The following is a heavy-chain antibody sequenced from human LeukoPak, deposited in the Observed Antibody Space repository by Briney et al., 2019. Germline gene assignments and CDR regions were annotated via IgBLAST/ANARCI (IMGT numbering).Heavy chain of an antibody. Sequence: PSETLSLTCTVSGGSISNDYWSWIRQPPGKGLEWIGYIYCGGTTDYNPSLKSRVIISLDTSKNQISLKLSSVTAADTAVYYCATSGGWYRFEYWGQGTLVTVSS. CDR1: GGSISNDY. D-gene: IGHD3-10*01. J-gene: IGHJ4*02. CDR3: ATSGGWYRFEY. V-gene: IGHV4-59*08. CDR2: IYCGGTT.